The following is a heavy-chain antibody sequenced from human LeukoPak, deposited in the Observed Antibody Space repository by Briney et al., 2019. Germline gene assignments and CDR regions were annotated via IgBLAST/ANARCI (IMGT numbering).Heavy chain of an antibody. Sequence: GGSLRLSCAASGFILNSYGMHWVRQAPGKGLEWVSYIGTTSGAIYYADSVKGRFTISRDSAKNSLYLQMNSLRAEDTAVYYCARFRTWGDKAFDYWGQGTLVTVSS. D-gene: IGHD2-21*02. J-gene: IGHJ4*02. V-gene: IGHV3-48*01. CDR1: GFILNSYG. CDR3: ARFRTWGDKAFDY. CDR2: IGTTSGAI.